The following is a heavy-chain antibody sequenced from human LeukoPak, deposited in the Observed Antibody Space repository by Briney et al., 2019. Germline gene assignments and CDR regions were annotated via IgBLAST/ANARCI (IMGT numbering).Heavy chain of an antibody. CDR2: IRSKAYGGTT. J-gene: IGHJ3*02. Sequence: PGGSLRLSCTASGFTFGDYAMSWFRQAPGEGLEWVGFIRSKAYGGTTEYAASVKGRFTISRDDSKSIAYLQMNSLKTEDTAVYYCTSRYDIPGAPPYAFDIWGQGTMVTVSS. CDR1: GFTFGDYA. CDR3: TSRYDIPGAPPYAFDI. D-gene: IGHD3-9*01. V-gene: IGHV3-49*03.